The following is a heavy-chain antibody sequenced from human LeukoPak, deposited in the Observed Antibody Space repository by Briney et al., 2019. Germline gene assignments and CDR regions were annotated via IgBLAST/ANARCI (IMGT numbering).Heavy chain of an antibody. CDR1: GFTFSSFW. Sequence: GGSLRLSCAASGFTFSSFWMNWVRQAPGKGLEWAANIKQDGSEKYYVDSVKGRFTISRDNAKNSLYLQMNSLRAEDTAVYYCATPLFRLELWSQGTLVTVSS. D-gene: IGHD1-26*01. CDR3: ATPLFRLEL. CDR2: IKQDGSEK. J-gene: IGHJ4*02. V-gene: IGHV3-7*03.